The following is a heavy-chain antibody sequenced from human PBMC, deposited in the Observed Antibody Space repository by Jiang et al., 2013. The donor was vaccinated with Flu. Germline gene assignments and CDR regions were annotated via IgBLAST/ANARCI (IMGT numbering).Heavy chain of an antibody. V-gene: IGHV4-39*07. D-gene: IGHD6-19*01. CDR3: AGLPRAGGSGWYFDY. CDR1: AGSISSDSYY. CDR2: VSYTGSA. Sequence: LLKPSETLSLTCTVSAGSISSDSYYWGWIRQPPGKGLEWIASVSYTGSAYYNPSLRSRVTISLDTSKNQFSLRLSSVTAADTAVYYCAGLPRAGGSGWYFDYWGQGTRVTVSS. J-gene: IGHJ4*02.